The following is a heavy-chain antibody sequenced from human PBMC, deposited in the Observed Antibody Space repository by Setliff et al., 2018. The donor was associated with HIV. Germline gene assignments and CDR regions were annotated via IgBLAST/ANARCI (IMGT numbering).Heavy chain of an antibody. CDR1: GFTFSSYV. D-gene: IGHD5-18*01. CDR3: TRLRGYSYGLASYYYYYMDV. J-gene: IGHJ6*03. CDR2: IRSKAYGGTT. V-gene: IGHV3-49*04. Sequence: GGSLRLSCAASGFTFSSYVMHWVRQAPGKGLEWVGFIRSKAYGGTTEYAASVKGRFTISRDDSKSTAYLQINSLKTEDTAVYYCTRLRGYSYGLASYYYYYMDVWGKGTTVTAP.